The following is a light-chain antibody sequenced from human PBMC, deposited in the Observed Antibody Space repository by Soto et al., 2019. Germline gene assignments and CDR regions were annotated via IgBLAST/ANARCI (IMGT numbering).Light chain of an antibody. J-gene: IGLJ3*02. V-gene: IGLV2-8*01. CDR3: TSYAGLNKVGV. Sequence: QSALTQPPSASGSPGQSVTISCTGTSSDVGGYNYVCWYQQYPGKVPKLMIYEVSKRPSGVPDRFSGSKSGNTASLTVSGLQPEDEADYYCTSYAGLNKVGVFGGGTKLTVL. CDR2: EVS. CDR1: SSDVGGYNY.